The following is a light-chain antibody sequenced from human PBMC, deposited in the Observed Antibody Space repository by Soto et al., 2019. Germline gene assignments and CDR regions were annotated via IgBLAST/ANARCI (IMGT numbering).Light chain of an antibody. CDR1: QSISSW. J-gene: IGKJ2*01. V-gene: IGKV1-5*03. CDR2: KAS. CDR3: QQYNSYSYT. Sequence: DIQMTQAHSTLSASVGDRVTITCRASQSISSWLAWYQQKPGKAPKLLIYKASSLESGVPSRFSGSGSWTEFTLTISSLQPDEFATYYCQQYNSYSYTFGQGTKLEIK.